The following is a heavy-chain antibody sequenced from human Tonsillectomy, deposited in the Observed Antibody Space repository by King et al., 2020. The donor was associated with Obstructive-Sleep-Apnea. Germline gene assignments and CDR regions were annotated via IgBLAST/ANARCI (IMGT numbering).Heavy chain of an antibody. J-gene: IGHJ5*02. D-gene: IGHD2-2*01. CDR3: ARDQPSLYCSSTSCYGWFDP. CDR1: GGSISSGGYY. CDR2: IYYSGST. Sequence: QLKESGPGLVKPSQTLSLTCTVSGGSISSGGYYWSWIRQHPGKGLEWIGYIYYSGSTYYNPSLKSRVTISVDTSKNQFSLKLSSVTAADTAVYYCARDQPSLYCSSTSCYGWFDPWGQGTLVTVSS. V-gene: IGHV4-31*03.